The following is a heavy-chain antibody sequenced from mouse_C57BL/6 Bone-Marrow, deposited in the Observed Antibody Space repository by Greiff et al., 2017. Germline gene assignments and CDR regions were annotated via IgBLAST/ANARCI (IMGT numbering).Heavy chain of an antibody. CDR2: IYPGGGYA. D-gene: IGHD2-5*01. CDR3: ARRAYYSNYGEN. V-gene: IGHV1-63*01. Sequence: VQLKESGAELVRPGTSVKMSCKASGYTFTNYWIGWAKQRPGHGLEWIGDIYPGGGYANYNEKFKGKATLTADKSSSTAYMQFSSLTSEDSAIXYCARRAYYSNYGENWGQGTTLTVSS. J-gene: IGHJ2*01. CDR1: GYTFTNYW.